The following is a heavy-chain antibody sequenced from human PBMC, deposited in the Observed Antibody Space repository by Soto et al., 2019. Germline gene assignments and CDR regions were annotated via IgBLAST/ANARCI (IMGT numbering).Heavy chain of an antibody. D-gene: IGHD5-12*01. CDR1: GGSISSSSYY. CDR3: ARTRDGYNRPDY. CDR2: IYYSGST. Sequence: PSETLSLTCTVSGGSISSSSYYWGWIRQPPGKGLEWIGSIYYSGSTYYNPSLKSRVTISVDTSKNQFSLKLSSVTAADTAVYYCARTRDGYNRPDYWGQGTLVTVS. J-gene: IGHJ4*02. V-gene: IGHV4-39*01.